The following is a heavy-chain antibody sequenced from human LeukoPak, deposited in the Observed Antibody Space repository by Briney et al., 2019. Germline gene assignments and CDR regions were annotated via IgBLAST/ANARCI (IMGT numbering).Heavy chain of an antibody. CDR2: IYPGDSDT. D-gene: IGHD2-15*01. CDR1: GYIFSNYW. J-gene: IGHJ4*02. Sequence: GESLKISCQASGYIFSNYWIGWVRQMPGKGLEWMGIIYPGDSDTRYSPSFQGQVTISADKSISTAYLQWSSLKASDTAMYYCARHEDEAAPIDYWGQGTLVTVSS. CDR3: ARHEDEAAPIDY. V-gene: IGHV5-51*01.